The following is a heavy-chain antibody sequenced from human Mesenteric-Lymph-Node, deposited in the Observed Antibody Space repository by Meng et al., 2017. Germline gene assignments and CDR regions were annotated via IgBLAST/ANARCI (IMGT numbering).Heavy chain of an antibody. CDR1: GGTFSSYA. CDR3: ASGPLVGFDY. CDR2: IIPIFGTA. Sequence: SVKVSCKASGGTFSSYAISWVRQAPGQGLEWMGGIIPIFGTANYAQKFQGRVTITTDESTSTAYMELNSLRAEETAVYYCASGPLVGFDYWGQGTLVTVSS. D-gene: IGHD2-2*01. J-gene: IGHJ4*02. V-gene: IGHV1-69*05.